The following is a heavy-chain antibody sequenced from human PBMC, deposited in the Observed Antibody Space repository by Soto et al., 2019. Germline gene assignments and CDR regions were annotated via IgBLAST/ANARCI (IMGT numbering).Heavy chain of an antibody. Sequence: GGSLRLSCAASGFTFSGYAMHWVRQSPGKGLEWVAVISYDGSNKYYADSVKGRFTISRDNSKNTLYLQMNSLRAEDTAVYYCARDRYYYDSSGYYSSNYYYGMDVWGQGTMVTVSS. D-gene: IGHD3-22*01. CDR1: GFTFSGYA. J-gene: IGHJ6*02. CDR3: ARDRYYYDSSGYYSSNYYYGMDV. V-gene: IGHV3-30-3*01. CDR2: ISYDGSNK.